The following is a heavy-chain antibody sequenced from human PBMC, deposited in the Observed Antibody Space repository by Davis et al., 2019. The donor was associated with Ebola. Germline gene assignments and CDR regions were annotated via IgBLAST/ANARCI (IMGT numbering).Heavy chain of an antibody. CDR2: MNPNSGNT. Sequence: ASVQVSCKASGYTFTSYDINWVRQAPGQGLEWMGWMNPNSGNTGYAQKFEGRVTMTRDNSISTAYMELTSLRSDDTAVYYCARRFLEYYCGMDVWGQGTTVIVS. V-gene: IGHV1-8*01. CDR3: ARRFLEYYCGMDV. D-gene: IGHD3-3*01. J-gene: IGHJ6*02. CDR1: GYTFTSYD.